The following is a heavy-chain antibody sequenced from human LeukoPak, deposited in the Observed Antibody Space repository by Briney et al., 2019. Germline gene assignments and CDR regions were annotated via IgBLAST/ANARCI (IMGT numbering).Heavy chain of an antibody. CDR3: ARDSSSSYYFDY. Sequence: PGGSLRLSCAASGFTFSSYAMHWVRQAPGKGLEWVAVISYDGSNKYYADSVKGRFTISRDNSKNTLYLQMNSLRAEDTAVYYCARDSSSSYYFDYWGQGTLVTVSS. CDR2: ISYDGSNK. J-gene: IGHJ4*02. V-gene: IGHV3-30-3*01. D-gene: IGHD6-6*01. CDR1: GFTFSSYA.